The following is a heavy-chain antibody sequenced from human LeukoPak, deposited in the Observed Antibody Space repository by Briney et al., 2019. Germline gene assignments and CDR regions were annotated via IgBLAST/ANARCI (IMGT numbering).Heavy chain of an antibody. J-gene: IGHJ5*02. Sequence: GASVKVSCKASGYTFTGYYMHWVRQAPGQGLEWMGWMNPYSGNTGYAQNFQGRITITRNTSISTAYMELSSLRSEDTAVYYCARTQQLVLRSPLDPWGQGTLVTVSS. V-gene: IGHV1-8*03. CDR2: MNPYSGNT. D-gene: IGHD6-13*01. CDR1: GYTFTGYY. CDR3: ARTQQLVLRSPLDP.